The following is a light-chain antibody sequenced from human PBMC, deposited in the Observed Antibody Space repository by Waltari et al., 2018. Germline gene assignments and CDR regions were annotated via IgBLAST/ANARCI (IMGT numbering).Light chain of an antibody. V-gene: IGLV2-14*03. Sequence: QSALTQPASVSGSPGQSITISCTGTSSDVGGYNYVSWNQQHPGNAPKLMIYDVSNRPSGVSNRVSGSKSGNTASLTISGLQAEDEADYYCSSYTSSSTLVVFGGGTKLTVL. CDR3: SSYTSSSTLVV. CDR1: SSDVGGYNY. J-gene: IGLJ2*01. CDR2: DVS.